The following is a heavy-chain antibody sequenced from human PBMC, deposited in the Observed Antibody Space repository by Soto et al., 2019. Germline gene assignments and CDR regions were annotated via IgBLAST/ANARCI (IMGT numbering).Heavy chain of an antibody. CDR1: GFTFSRHA. D-gene: IGHD3-10*01. CDR3: VRSRSGAVADSFDL. Sequence: PGGSLRLSSEGSGFTFSRHALHWVRQSPGKGLEWVAVVSKDGSVKYWIESVKGRFTLSRDNSKNTVYLEMNSLRPEDTGVYYCVRSRSGAVADSFDLWGQGTLVTVSS. CDR2: VSKDGSVK. V-gene: IGHV3-30-3*01. J-gene: IGHJ4*02.